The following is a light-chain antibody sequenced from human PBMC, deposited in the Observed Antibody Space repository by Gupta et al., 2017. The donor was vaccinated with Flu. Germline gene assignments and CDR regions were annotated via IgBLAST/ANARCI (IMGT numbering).Light chain of an antibody. CDR3: QQYDNVPLT. CDR2: HAS. J-gene: IGKJ4*01. Sequence: IACQASQDISDFLNWYQQKPGQAPKLLIHHASILETGVTSRFSGSGSGTSFTFTINSLQPDDIATYYCQQYDNVPLTFGGGTKVEIK. V-gene: IGKV1-33*01. CDR1: QDISDF.